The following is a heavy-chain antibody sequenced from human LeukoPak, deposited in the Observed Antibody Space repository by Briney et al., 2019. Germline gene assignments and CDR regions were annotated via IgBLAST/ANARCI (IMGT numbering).Heavy chain of an antibody. D-gene: IGHD2-2*01. Sequence: SVKVSCKASGGTFSSYAISWVRQAPGQGREWMGGIIPIFGTANYAQTFQGRVTITTDESTSTAYMELSSLRAEDTAVYYCARAVVVPAAIVWFDPWGQGTLVTVSS. CDR2: IIPIFGTA. CDR3: ARAVVVPAAIVWFDP. CDR1: GGTFSSYA. J-gene: IGHJ5*02. V-gene: IGHV1-69*05.